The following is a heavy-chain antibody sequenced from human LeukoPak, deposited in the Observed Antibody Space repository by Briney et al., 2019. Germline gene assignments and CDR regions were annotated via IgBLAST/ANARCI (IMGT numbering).Heavy chain of an antibody. CDR1: GFTFSSYG. J-gene: IGHJ6*03. V-gene: IGHV3-33*06. CDR2: IWYDGSNK. Sequence: GGSLRLSCAASGFTFSSYGMHWVRQAPGKGLEWVAVIWYDGSNKYYADSVKGRFTISRDNSKNTLYLQMNSLRAEDTAVYYCAKEHLGPPLTGAMDVWGKGTTVTVSS. D-gene: IGHD7-27*01. CDR3: AKEHLGPPLTGAMDV.